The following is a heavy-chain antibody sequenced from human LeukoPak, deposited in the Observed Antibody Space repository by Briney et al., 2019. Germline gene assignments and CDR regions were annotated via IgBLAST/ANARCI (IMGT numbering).Heavy chain of an antibody. J-gene: IGHJ4*02. Sequence: GGSLRLSCAASGFTFSSYSMNCVRHAPGKRLEGGAFIRDDGGATYYSDSVKGRVTISRDNSKNTLFLLMNSLRAEDTAVYYCVKDFDYVWGSFDYWGQGTLVTVSS. D-gene: IGHD3-16*01. V-gene: IGHV3-30*02. CDR2: IRDDGGAT. CDR3: VKDFDYVWGSFDY. CDR1: GFTFSSYS.